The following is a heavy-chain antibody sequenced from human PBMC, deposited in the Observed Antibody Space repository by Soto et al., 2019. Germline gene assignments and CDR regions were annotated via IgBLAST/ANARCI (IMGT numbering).Heavy chain of an antibody. Sequence: SETLSLTCTVSGGSISSSSYHWGWIRQPPGKGLEWIGSIYYSGSTYYNPSLKSRVTISVDTSKNQFSLKLSSVTAADTAVYFCASVVLVAADLLVWGQGTLVTVSS. CDR2: IYYSGST. D-gene: IGHD2-15*01. CDR3: ASVVLVAADLLV. CDR1: GGSISSSSYH. V-gene: IGHV4-39*01. J-gene: IGHJ4*02.